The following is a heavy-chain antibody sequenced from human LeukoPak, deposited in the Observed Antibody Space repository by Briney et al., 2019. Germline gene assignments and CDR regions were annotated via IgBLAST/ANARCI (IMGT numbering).Heavy chain of an antibody. Sequence: PSETLSLTCAVYGGSFSGYYWSWVRQPPGKGLEWIGEINHSGSTNYNPSLKSRVTISVDTSKNQFSLKLSSETAADTAVYYCARGRGYSYGFFYYYYMDVWGKGTTVTVSS. J-gene: IGHJ6*03. CDR3: ARGRGYSYGFFYYYYMDV. CDR2: INHSGST. V-gene: IGHV4-34*01. CDR1: GGSFSGYY. D-gene: IGHD5-18*01.